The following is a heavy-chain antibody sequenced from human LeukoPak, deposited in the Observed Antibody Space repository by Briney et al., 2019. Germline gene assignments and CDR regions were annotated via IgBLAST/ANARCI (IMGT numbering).Heavy chain of an antibody. CDR1: GGSISSSSYY. CDR3: ARAGEDDY. J-gene: IGHJ4*02. CDR2: IYYSGST. Sequence: PSETLSLTCTVSGGSISSSSYYWGWIRQPPGKGLEWIGSIYYSGSTYYNPSLKSRVTISVDTSKNQFSLKLSSVTAADTAVYYCARAGEDDYWGQGTLVTVSS. D-gene: IGHD2-21*01. V-gene: IGHV4-39*01.